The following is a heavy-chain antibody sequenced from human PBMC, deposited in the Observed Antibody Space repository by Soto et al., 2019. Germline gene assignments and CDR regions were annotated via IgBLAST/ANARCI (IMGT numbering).Heavy chain of an antibody. CDR3: ATNYGSGSPPFDY. CDR1: GGTFSSYT. CDR2: SIPMLGMS. Sequence: QVQLVQSGPEVKKPGSSVRVSCTASGGTFSSYTINWVRQVPGQGPEWMGRSIPMLGMSNYAQKFQGRVMMIADKSTNTVYMELSSLRSEDTAIYYWATNYGSGSPPFDYWGQGTLVTVSS. J-gene: IGHJ4*02. D-gene: IGHD3-10*01. V-gene: IGHV1-69*02.